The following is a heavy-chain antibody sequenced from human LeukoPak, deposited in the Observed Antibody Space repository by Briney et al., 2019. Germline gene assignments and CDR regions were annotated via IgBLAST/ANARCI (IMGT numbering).Heavy chain of an antibody. CDR1: GGSISSYY. D-gene: IGHD3-3*01. CDR2: IYTSGST. V-gene: IGHV4-4*07. Sequence: SETLSLTCTGSGGSISSYYWSWIRQPAGKGLHWIGRIYTSGSTNYNPSLKSRVTISVDKSKNQFSLKLSSVTAADTAVYYCARMPYYDFWSGYYYYYMDVWGKGTTVTVSS. CDR3: ARMPYYDFWSGYYYYYMDV. J-gene: IGHJ6*03.